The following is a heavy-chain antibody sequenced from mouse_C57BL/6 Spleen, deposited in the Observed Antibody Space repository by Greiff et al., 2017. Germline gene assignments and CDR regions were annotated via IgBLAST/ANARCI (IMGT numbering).Heavy chain of an antibody. CDR3: ARGDYGYDDCYAMDY. J-gene: IGHJ4*01. CDR1: GYTFTSYW. Sequence: VQLQQSGAELAKPGASVKLSCKASGYTFTSYWMHWVKQRPGQGLEWIGYINPSSGYTKYNQKFKDKATLTADKSSSTAYMQLNSLTYEDSAVXYCARGDYGYDDCYAMDYWGQGTSVTVSS. V-gene: IGHV1-7*01. D-gene: IGHD2-2*01. CDR2: INPSSGYT.